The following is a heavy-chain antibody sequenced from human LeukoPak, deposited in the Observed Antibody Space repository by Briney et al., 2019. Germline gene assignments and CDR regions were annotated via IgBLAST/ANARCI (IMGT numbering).Heavy chain of an antibody. Sequence: PSETLSLNCTVSGGSISDDYWSWIRQPPGRGLEWIGFIYDSGRTSYNPSLKSRVTISVDTSKNQFSLKLSSVTAADTAVYYCARLNLGSGWYVHYWGQGTLVTVSS. CDR2: IYDSGRT. D-gene: IGHD6-19*01. J-gene: IGHJ4*02. CDR3: ARLNLGSGWYVHY. V-gene: IGHV4-59*08. CDR1: GGSISDDY.